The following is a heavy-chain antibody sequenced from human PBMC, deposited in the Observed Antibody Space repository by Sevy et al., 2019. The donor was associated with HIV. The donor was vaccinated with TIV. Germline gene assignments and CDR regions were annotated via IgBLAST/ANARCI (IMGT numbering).Heavy chain of an antibody. J-gene: IGHJ4*02. V-gene: IGHV3-7*04. Sequence: GGSLRLSCAASGFSFSNYWMHWVRQAPGKGLEWVANIKQDESEKYNVASVKGRFTISRDNAKNSLYLQMNSLRPEDTAVYYWARGNCGSFDYWGQGTLVTVSS. CDR1: GFSFSNYW. D-gene: IGHD2-21*01. CDR3: ARGNCGSFDY. CDR2: IKQDESEK.